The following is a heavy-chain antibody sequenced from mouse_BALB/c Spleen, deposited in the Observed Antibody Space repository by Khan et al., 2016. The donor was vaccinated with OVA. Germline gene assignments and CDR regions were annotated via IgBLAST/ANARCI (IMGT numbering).Heavy chain of an antibody. D-gene: IGHD2-13*01. Sequence: EVELVESGGGLVKPGGSLKLSCEASGFTFSDYYMYWVRQTPEKRLEWVATISDGGSYTYYPDIVKGRFTISRDDVKNNLYLRMSRLKSEDTAMYYCTRGYFGDPFAYWGQGTLVTVSA. CDR2: ISDGGSYT. CDR1: GFTFSDYY. J-gene: IGHJ3*01. CDR3: TRGYFGDPFAY. V-gene: IGHV5-4*02.